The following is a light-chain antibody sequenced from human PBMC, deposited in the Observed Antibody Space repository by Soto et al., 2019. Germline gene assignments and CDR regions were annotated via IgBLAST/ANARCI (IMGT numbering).Light chain of an antibody. CDR3: QQSNHFPLT. CDR1: QDIGTW. CDR2: GAS. V-gene: IGKV1-12*01. Sequence: DIQMTQSPSSVSASVGDRVTITCRASQDIGTWLAWYQQKPGKVPNYLIFGASSLRSGVPSRFSGSGSGTDFTLTITNLQPEDFATYYCQQSNHFPLTFGGGTKVEIK. J-gene: IGKJ4*01.